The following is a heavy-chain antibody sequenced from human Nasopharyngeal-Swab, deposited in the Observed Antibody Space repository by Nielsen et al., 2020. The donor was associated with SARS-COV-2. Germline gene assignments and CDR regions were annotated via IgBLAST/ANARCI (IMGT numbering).Heavy chain of an antibody. CDR3: ARDNDEYGVDV. D-gene: IGHD1-1*01. CDR2: IYSGGST. Sequence: GGSLRLSCAASGFTVSSNYTSWVRQAPGKGLEWVSIIYSGGSTHYADSVKGRFTISRDNSKNTVHLQMKSLRAEDTAIYYCARDNDEYGVDVWGQGTTVTVSS. V-gene: IGHV3-53*01. CDR1: GFTVSSNY. J-gene: IGHJ6*02.